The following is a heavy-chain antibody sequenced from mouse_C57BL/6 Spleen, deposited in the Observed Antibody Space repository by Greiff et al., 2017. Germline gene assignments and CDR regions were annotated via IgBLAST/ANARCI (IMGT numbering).Heavy chain of an antibody. V-gene: IGHV5-9*04. CDR1: GFTFSSYT. CDR3: ARPPDGNCVWYFDV. D-gene: IGHD2-1*01. Sequence: EVKLVESGGGLVKPGGSLKLSCAASGFTFSSYTMSWVRQTPEKRLEWVATISGGGGNTYYPDSVKGRFTISRDNAKNTLYLQMSSLRSEDTAVYYCARPPDGNCVWYFDVWGTGTTVTVSS. CDR2: ISGGGGNT. J-gene: IGHJ1*03.